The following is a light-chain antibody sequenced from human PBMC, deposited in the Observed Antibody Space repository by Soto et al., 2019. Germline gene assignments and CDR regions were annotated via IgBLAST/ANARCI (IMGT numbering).Light chain of an antibody. CDR1: QSISNW. V-gene: IGKV1-5*01. Sequence: DIQMTQSPSTLSASVGDRVTITCRASQSISNWLAWYQQKPGKAPNLLVYDVSSLESGVPSRFSGSGSGTEFTLTISSLQPDDFATYYCQQYSTYTWTFGQGTKVDVK. J-gene: IGKJ1*01. CDR3: QQYSTYTWT. CDR2: DVS.